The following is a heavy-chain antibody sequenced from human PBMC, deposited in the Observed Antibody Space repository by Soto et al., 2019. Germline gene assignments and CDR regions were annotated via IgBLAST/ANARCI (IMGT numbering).Heavy chain of an antibody. J-gene: IGHJ3*02. D-gene: IGHD6-13*01. CDR1: GFTFSSYG. V-gene: IGHV3-30*18. CDR2: ISYDGSNK. Sequence: GGSLRLSCAASGFTFSSYGMHWVRQAPGKGLEWVAVISYDGSNKYYADSVKGRFTISRDNSKNTLYLQMNSLRAEDTAVYYCAKDQGGSSSWYGSAFDIWGQGTMVTVSS. CDR3: AKDQGGSSSWYGSAFDI.